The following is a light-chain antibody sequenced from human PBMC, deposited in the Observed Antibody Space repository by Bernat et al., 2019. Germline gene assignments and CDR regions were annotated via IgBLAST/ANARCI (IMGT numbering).Light chain of an antibody. CDR3: QQSYSTPRT. CDR1: PSITSY. V-gene: IGKV1-39*01. Sequence: DIQMTHPPSPLSASVGDRVTITSRASPSITSYLTWYQQKPGKAPKPLIYAPSSLQSGVPSRFSGSGSGTDFNLTISSLQPEDFATYYCQQSYSTPRTFGQGTKLEIK. CDR2: APS. J-gene: IGKJ2*01.